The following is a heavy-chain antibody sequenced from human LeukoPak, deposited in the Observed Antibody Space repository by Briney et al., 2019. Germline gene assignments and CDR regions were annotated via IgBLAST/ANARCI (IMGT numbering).Heavy chain of an antibody. CDR1: GFTFSSYA. V-gene: IGHV3-30-3*01. Sequence: GGSLRLSCAASGFTFSSYAMHWVRQAPGKGLEWVAVISYDGSNKYYTDSVKGRFTISRDNSKNTLYLQMNSLRAEDTAVYYCARDRDTAMVRGYYYYYGMDVWGQGTTVTVSS. D-gene: IGHD5-18*01. CDR3: ARDRDTAMVRGYYYYYGMDV. CDR2: ISYDGSNK. J-gene: IGHJ6*02.